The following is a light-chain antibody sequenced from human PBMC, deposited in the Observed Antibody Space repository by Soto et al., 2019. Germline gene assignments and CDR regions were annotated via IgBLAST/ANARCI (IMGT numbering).Light chain of an antibody. CDR1: QSLGDN. CDR3: HQYNNWPPRT. V-gene: IGKV3-15*01. CDR2: RAS. J-gene: IGKJ1*01. Sequence: EIVMTQSPATLAVSPGDTATLSCRASQSLGDNLAWYQQKPGQAPRLLIFRASSRAKGVPARFSASGSGTEFSLTISGLQSEDFAVYYCHQYNNWPPRTFGPGTKVDIK.